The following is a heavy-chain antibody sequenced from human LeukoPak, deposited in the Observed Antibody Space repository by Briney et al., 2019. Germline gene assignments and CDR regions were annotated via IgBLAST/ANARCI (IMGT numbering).Heavy chain of an antibody. J-gene: IGHJ5*02. CDR1: GFTFSNYA. Sequence: PGGSLRLSCAASGFTFSNYAMRWVRQAPGKGLEWVSGISGSGDSTYYADSVKGRFTISRDNSKNTLYLQMNSLRAEDTAVYYCASGGLLAFDPWGQGTLVTVSS. V-gene: IGHV3-23*01. D-gene: IGHD5-12*01. CDR2: ISGSGDST. CDR3: ASGGLLAFDP.